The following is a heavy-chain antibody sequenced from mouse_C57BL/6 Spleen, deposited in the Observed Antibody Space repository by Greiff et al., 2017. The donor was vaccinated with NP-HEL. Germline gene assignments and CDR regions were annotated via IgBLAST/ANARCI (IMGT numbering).Heavy chain of an antibody. CDR3: ARSRDYYGNYEGYWYFDV. CDR1: GYAFSSSW. CDR2: IYPGDGDT. V-gene: IGHV1-82*01. J-gene: IGHJ1*03. D-gene: IGHD2-1*01. Sequence: QVQLKESGPELVKPGASVKISCKASGYAFSSSWMNWVKQRPGKGLEWIGRIYPGDGDTNYNGKFKGKATLTADKSSSTAYMQLSSLTSEDSAVYFCARSRDYYGNYEGYWYFDVWGTGTTVTVSS.